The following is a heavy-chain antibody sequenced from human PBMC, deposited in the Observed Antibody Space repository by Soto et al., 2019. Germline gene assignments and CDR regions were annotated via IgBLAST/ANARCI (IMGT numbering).Heavy chain of an antibody. D-gene: IGHD5-12*01. J-gene: IGHJ3*02. Sequence: ASETLSLTCTVSGGSVSSGSYYWSWIRQPPGKELEWIGYIYYSGSTNYNPSLKSRVTISVDTSKNQFSLKLSSVTAADTAVYYCAIFSVASDAFDIWGQGTMVTVSS. CDR1: GGSVSSGSYY. CDR2: IYYSGST. V-gene: IGHV4-61*01. CDR3: AIFSVASDAFDI.